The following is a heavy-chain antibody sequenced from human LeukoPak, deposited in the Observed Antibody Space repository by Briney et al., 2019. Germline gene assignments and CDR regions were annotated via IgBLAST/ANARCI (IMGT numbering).Heavy chain of an antibody. V-gene: IGHV4-59*01. CDR2: IYYSGST. CDR3: ARQTVTSNWFDP. CDR1: GGSISNYY. D-gene: IGHD4-17*01. Sequence: SETLSLTCTVSGGSISNYYWSWNRQPPGKGLEWIGYIYYSGSTNYNPSLKSRVTISVDTSKNQFSLKLSSVTAADTAFYYCARQTVTSNWFDPWGQGTLVTVSS. J-gene: IGHJ5*02.